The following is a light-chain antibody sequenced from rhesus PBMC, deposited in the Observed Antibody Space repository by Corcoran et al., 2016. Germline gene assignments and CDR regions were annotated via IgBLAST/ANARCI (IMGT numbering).Light chain of an antibody. CDR1: QNIYST. V-gene: IGKV1-44*03. Sequence: DIQMTQSPSALSASVGDRVTISCRASQNIYSTLAWYQQKPGKAPKLLIYAAYTLQPGIPPRFSGSGSGTDFTLTISSLQSEDFATYYCQQHNSYPFTFGPGTKLDIK. J-gene: IGKJ3*01. CDR2: AAY. CDR3: QQHNSYPFT.